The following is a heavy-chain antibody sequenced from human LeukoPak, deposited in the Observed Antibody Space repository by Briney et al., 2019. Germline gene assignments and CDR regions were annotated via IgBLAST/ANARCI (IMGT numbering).Heavy chain of an antibody. D-gene: IGHD3-10*01. V-gene: IGHV4-34*01. Sequence: GSLRLSCAASGFTFSDYYMSWIRQPPGKGLEWIGEINHSGSTNYNPSLKSRVTISVDTSKNQFSLKLSSVTAADTAVYYCARGLGVRGPPRTAFDIWGQGTMVTVSS. CDR2: INHSGST. CDR1: GFTFSDYY. CDR3: ARGLGVRGPPRTAFDI. J-gene: IGHJ3*02.